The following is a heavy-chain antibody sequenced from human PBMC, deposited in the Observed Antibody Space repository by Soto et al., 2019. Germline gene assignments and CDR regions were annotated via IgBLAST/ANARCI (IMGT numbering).Heavy chain of an antibody. Sequence: QVQLVESGGGVVQPGRSLRLSCAASGFTFSSYGMHWVRQAPGKGLGWVAVIWYDGSNKYYADSVKGRFTISRDNSKNTLYLQMNSLRAEDTAVYYCARGVGATYFDYWGQGTLVTVSS. CDR2: IWYDGSNK. CDR3: ARGVGATYFDY. V-gene: IGHV3-33*01. CDR1: GFTFSSYG. D-gene: IGHD1-26*01. J-gene: IGHJ4*02.